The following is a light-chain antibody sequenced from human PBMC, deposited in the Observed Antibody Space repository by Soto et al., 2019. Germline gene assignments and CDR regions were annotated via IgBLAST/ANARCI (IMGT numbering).Light chain of an antibody. CDR2: GAS. V-gene: IGKV3-15*01. J-gene: IGKJ1*01. CDR1: QSVSSN. CDR3: QQYKNWPPGT. Sequence: EIVMTQSPATLSVSTGDRATLSCRASQSVSSNLAWYQQKPGQAPRLLIYGASTRATGIPARFSGSESGTEFTLTISSLQSEDFAVYYCQQYKNWPPGTFGQGTKVAIK.